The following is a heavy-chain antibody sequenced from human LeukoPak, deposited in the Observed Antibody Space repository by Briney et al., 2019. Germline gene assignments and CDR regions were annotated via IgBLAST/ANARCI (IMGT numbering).Heavy chain of an antibody. CDR3: ASYCSSTSCPTHYDAFDI. J-gene: IGHJ3*02. Sequence: ASVKVSCKASGYTFTSYYMHWVRQAPGQGLEWMGIINPSGGSTSYAQKFQGRVTMTRDTSTSTVYMELSSLRSEDTAVYYCASYCSSTSCPTHYDAFDIWGQGTMVTVSS. CDR2: INPSGGST. D-gene: IGHD2-2*01. V-gene: IGHV1-46*01. CDR1: GYTFTSYY.